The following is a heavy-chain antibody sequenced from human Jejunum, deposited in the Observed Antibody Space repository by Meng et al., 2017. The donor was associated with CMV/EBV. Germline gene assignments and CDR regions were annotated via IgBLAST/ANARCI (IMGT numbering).Heavy chain of an antibody. Sequence: VWLVESWGTLSHTWDAPGHSFATSGLTFCIRGMPWVRQDPGKGMEWVTFIRNDGSNKYYVDSVKGRFTTSRDNSKNTVYLQVNSLRVEDTAVYYCVKEEFEYWGQGTLVTVSS. V-gene: IGHV3-30*02. CDR3: VKEEFEY. CDR1: GLTFCIRG. D-gene: IGHD3-10*01. CDR2: IRNDGSNK. J-gene: IGHJ4*02.